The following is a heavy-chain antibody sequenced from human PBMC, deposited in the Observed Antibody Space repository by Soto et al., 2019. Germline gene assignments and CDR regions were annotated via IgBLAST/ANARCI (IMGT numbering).Heavy chain of an antibody. V-gene: IGHV3-30*18. D-gene: IGHD1-26*01. J-gene: IGHJ4*02. Sequence: PVGSLRLSCAASGFTFSSYGMHWVRQAPGKGLEWVAVISYDGSNKYYADSVKGRFTISRDNSKNTLYLQMNSLRAEDTAVYYCAKGEALDYWGQGTLVTVSS. CDR1: GFTFSSYG. CDR3: AKGEALDY. CDR2: ISYDGSNK.